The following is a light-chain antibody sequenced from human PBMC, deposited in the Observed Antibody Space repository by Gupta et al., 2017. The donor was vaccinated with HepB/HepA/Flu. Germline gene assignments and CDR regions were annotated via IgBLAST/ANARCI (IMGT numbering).Light chain of an antibody. CDR1: QSVLYSSNNKNY. J-gene: IGKJ1*01. CDR2: WAF. Sequence: DIVMTQSPDSLAMSLGERATINCKSSQSVLYSSNNKNYLAWYQQKPGQPPKLLIYWAFTRESGVPDRFSGSGSGTDFTLTISSLQAEDVAVYYCQQEDNTSRTFGQGTKVEIK. CDR3: QQEDNTSRT. V-gene: IGKV4-1*01.